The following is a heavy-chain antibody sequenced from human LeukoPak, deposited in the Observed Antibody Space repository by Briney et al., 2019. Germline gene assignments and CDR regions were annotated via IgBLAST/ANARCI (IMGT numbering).Heavy chain of an antibody. D-gene: IGHD1-7*01. Sequence: ASVKVSCKASGYTFTGYYMHWVRQAPGQGLEWMGRINPNSGGTNYAQKFQGRVTMTRDTSISTAYMELSRLRSDDTAVYYCARDKRGIITGTTFDYWGQGTLVTVSS. CDR2: INPNSGGT. CDR3: ARDKRGIITGTTFDY. CDR1: GYTFTGYY. V-gene: IGHV1-2*06. J-gene: IGHJ4*02.